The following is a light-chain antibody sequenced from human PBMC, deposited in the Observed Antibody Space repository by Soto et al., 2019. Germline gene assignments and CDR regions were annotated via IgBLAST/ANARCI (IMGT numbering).Light chain of an antibody. Sequence: IVLTQSSVTLSVSPGERATLSCRPSQSVSSNFAWYQQKPVQAPRLLIYGASTRATGIPSRFSGGGSGTEFTLPISSLQSEDFAVCYCQQYNNWPPWTFGQVTKV. CDR1: QSVSSN. CDR2: GAS. V-gene: IGKV3-15*01. J-gene: IGKJ1*01. CDR3: QQYNNWPPWT.